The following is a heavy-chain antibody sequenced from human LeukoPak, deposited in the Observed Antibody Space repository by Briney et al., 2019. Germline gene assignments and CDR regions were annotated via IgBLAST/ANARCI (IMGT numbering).Heavy chain of an antibody. Sequence: SETLSLTCAVYGGSFSGYYWSWIRQPPGKGLEWIGEINHFGSTNYNPSLKSRVTISGDTSKNQFSLKVNSVTAADTTVYYCARHGTSGTNLNWFDPWGQGTLVTVSS. CDR3: ARHGTSGTNLNWFDP. D-gene: IGHD1-1*01. CDR1: GGSFSGYY. CDR2: INHFGST. V-gene: IGHV4-34*01. J-gene: IGHJ5*02.